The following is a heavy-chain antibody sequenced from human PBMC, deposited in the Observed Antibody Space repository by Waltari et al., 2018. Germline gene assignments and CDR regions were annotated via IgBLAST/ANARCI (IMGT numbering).Heavy chain of an antibody. CDR2: SYYSGTT. D-gene: IGHD2-21*01. CDR1: GDPISPYY. CDR3: ARSDVVVAPARNNYYFPMEV. J-gene: IGHJ6*03. Sequence: QVQLQESGPGLVKPSETLSLTCTVSGDPISPYYWSWIRQPPGQGLELIGYSYYSGTTNYSPSLKSRVTISIDTSRNEISLSLSSVTAADTAVYYCARSDVVVAPARNNYYFPMEVWGQGTTVTVSS. V-gene: IGHV4-59*01.